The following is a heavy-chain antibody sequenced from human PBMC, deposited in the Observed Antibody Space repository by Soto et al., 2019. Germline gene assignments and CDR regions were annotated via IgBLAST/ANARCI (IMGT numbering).Heavy chain of an antibody. CDR1: GYSFTSYW. V-gene: IGHV5-51*01. CDR3: AGSSTYSSGWYRDAFDI. Sequence: GESLKISCKGSGYSFTSYWIGWVRQMAGKGLEWMGIIYPGDSDTRYSPSFQGQVTISADKSISTAYLQWSSLKASDTAMYYCAGSSTYSSGWYRDAFDIWGQGTMVTVSS. D-gene: IGHD6-19*01. CDR2: IYPGDSDT. J-gene: IGHJ3*02.